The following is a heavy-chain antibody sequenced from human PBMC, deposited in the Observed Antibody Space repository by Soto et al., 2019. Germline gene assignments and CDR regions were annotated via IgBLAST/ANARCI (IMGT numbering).Heavy chain of an antibody. J-gene: IGHJ4*02. CDR1: GGSISSSSYY. CDR3: ARHFNYYDSSGPLYFEY. CDR2: IYYSGST. V-gene: IGHV4-39*01. Sequence: SETLSLTCTVSGGSISSSSYYWGWIRQPPGKGLEWIGSIYYSGSTYYNPSLKSRVTISVDTSKNQFSLKLSSVTAADTAVYYCARHFNYYDSSGPLYFEYWGQGTLGTVSS. D-gene: IGHD3-22*01.